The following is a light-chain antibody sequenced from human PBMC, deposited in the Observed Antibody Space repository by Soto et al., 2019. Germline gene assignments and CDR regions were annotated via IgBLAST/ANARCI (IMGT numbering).Light chain of an antibody. V-gene: IGLV4-60*02. J-gene: IGLJ2*01. CDR3: ETWDSNTRV. CDR1: SGHSSYI. Sequence: QSVLTQSSSASASLGSSVKLTCTLSSGHSSYIIAWHQQQPGKAPRYLMKLERSGSYNKGSGVPDRFSGSSSGADRYLTIFDLQFEDEADYYCETWDSNTRVFGGGTQLTVL. CDR2: LERSGSY.